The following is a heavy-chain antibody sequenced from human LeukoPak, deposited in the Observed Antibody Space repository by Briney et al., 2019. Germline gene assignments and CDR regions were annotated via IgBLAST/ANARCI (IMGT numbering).Heavy chain of an antibody. CDR1: GGTFSSYA. CDR3: ASEVPAAMRNWFDP. V-gene: IGHV1-69*01. CDR2: IIPIFGTA. D-gene: IGHD2-2*01. Sequence: ASVKVSCKASGGTFSSYAISWVRQAPGQGLEWMGGIIPIFGTANYAQKFQGRVTITADESTSTAYMELSSLRSEDTAVYYCASEVPAAMRNWFDPWGQGTLATVSS. J-gene: IGHJ5*02.